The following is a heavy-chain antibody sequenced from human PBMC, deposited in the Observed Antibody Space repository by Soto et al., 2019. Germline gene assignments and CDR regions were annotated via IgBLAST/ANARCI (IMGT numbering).Heavy chain of an antibody. V-gene: IGHV3-53*02. J-gene: IGHJ6*02. CDR3: ASSSEYYDFRSGPSADYDYCYGVDV. CDR2: IYSGGST. CDR1: GFTVSSNY. Sequence: EVQLVETGGGLIQPGGSLRLSCAASGFTVSSNYMSWVRQAPGKGLEWVSVIYSGGSTYYADSVKGRFTISRDNSKTTLYLQMNRLRAEDSAMDYCASSSEYYDFRSGPSADYDYCYGVDVWGPGTPGTVSS. D-gene: IGHD3-3*01.